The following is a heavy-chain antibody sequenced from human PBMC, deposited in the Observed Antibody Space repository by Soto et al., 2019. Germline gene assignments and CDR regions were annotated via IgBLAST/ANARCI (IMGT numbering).Heavy chain of an antibody. D-gene: IGHD3-10*01. J-gene: IGHJ4*02. Sequence: EVQLVETGGGLIQPGGSLRLSCAASGFSISSNYMTWVRQAPGKGLEWVSLLYSGGTSYYADSVKGRFTISRDNSKNTLFLQRNRLKTEDTAVYYCARGQQVSTIRGVQGFDYWGQGTLGTVSS. V-gene: IGHV3-53*02. CDR3: ARGQQVSTIRGVQGFDY. CDR2: LYSGGTS. CDR1: GFSISSNY.